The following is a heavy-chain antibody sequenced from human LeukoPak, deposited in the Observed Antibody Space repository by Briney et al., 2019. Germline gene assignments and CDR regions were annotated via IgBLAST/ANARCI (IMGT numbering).Heavy chain of an antibody. D-gene: IGHD3-22*01. Sequence: SETLSLTCAVYGGSFSGYYWSWIRQPPGKGLEWIGEINHSGSTNYNPSLKSRVTISVGTSKNQFSLKLSSVTAADTAVFYCASLTTADAFDIWGQGTMVTVSS. CDR1: GGSFSGYY. J-gene: IGHJ3*02. V-gene: IGHV4-34*01. CDR3: ASLTTADAFDI. CDR2: INHSGST.